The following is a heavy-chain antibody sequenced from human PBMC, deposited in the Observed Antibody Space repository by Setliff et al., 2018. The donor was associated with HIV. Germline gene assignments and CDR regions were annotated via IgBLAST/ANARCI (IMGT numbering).Heavy chain of an antibody. Sequence: SETLSLTCTVSGGSINNYYLTWIRQPPGKGLEWIGSVSNGGDTNYNPSLKSRVTISVDTSENQFSLKLSSVTAADTAVYYCASGEYSYSYRFDYWGQGTLVTVSS. CDR1: GGSINNYY. J-gene: IGHJ4*02. CDR2: VSNGGDT. CDR3: ASGEYSYSYRFDY. V-gene: IGHV4-59*01. D-gene: IGHD5-18*01.